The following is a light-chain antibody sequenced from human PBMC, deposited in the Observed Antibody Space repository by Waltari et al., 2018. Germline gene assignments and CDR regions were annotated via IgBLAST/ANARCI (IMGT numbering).Light chain of an antibody. CDR1: SSDGGGYNY. Sequence: QSALTQPASVSGSPGQSITISCTGTSSDGGGYNYVPWYQQHPGQAPKLLLYAVSIRPSGVSNRFSGSKSGNTASLTISGLQAEDEADYYCSSYISSSTLELFGGGTSLTVL. V-gene: IGLV2-14*01. J-gene: IGLJ2*01. CDR2: AVS. CDR3: SSYISSSTLEL.